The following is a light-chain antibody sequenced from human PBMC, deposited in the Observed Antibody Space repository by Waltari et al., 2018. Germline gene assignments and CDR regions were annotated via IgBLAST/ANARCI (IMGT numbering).Light chain of an antibody. CDR3: QHYGTSLMYA. J-gene: IGKJ2*01. CDR1: QTVRGDF. Sequence: ETVLTQSPGTLSLSPGDRATLSCRASQTVRGDFLAWYQQRRGQPPRLLIYSASKRAPGIAERFSGSGYGTDFTLTISGLEPEDVAVYYCQHYGTSLMYAFGQGTKLEIK. CDR2: SAS. V-gene: IGKV3-20*01.